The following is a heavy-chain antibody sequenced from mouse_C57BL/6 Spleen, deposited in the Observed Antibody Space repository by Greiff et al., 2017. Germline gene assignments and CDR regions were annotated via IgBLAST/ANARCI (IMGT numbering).Heavy chain of an antibody. Sequence: QVQLQQPGAELVRPGTSVKLSCKASGYTFTSYWMHWVKQRPGQGLEWIGVIDPSDSYTNYNQKFKGKATLTVATSSRTAYMQLSSLRSEDSAVYYCAKYDVYGYWGQGTTLTVSS. CDR2: IDPSDSYT. J-gene: IGHJ2*01. CDR1: GYTFTSYW. D-gene: IGHD2-3*01. CDR3: AKYDVYGY. V-gene: IGHV1-59*01.